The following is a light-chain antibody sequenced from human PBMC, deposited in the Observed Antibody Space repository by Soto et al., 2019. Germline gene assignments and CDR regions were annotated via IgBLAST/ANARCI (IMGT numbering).Light chain of an antibody. CDR3: MQALQTPLT. J-gene: IGKJ4*01. CDR2: LGS. CDR1: QSLLHSNGYNS. Sequence: DIVMTQSPLSLTVTPGEPASISCRSSQSLLHSNGYNSLDWYLQKPGQSPQLLIYLGSNRASGVPDRFSGSGSGTDFTLKISRLEADDVGVYYCMQALQTPLTFGGGTKVEIK. V-gene: IGKV2-28*01.